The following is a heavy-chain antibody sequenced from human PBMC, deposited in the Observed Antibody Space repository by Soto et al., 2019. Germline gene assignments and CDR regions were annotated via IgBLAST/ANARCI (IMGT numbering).Heavy chain of an antibody. CDR2: ISGSGGRT. Sequence: EVQLLESGGGLIQPGGSLRLSCAASGFTFSNYGMTWVRLAPGKGLEWVSTISGSGGRTFYADPVKGRFTISRDNSKNTLYRQMKSLRAEDTAVYYCAKEMIASTLADFFDYWGQGTLVTVSS. CDR3: AKEMIASTLADFFDY. V-gene: IGHV3-23*01. D-gene: IGHD2-21*01. J-gene: IGHJ4*02. CDR1: GFTFSNYG.